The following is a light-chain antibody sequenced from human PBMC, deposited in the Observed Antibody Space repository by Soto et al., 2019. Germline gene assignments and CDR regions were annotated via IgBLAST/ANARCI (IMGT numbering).Light chain of an antibody. Sequence: EVVLTQSPCTLSLSPGERATLSCRASQSVAANYLAWYQQKPRQAPRLLIYDASNRATGIPARFSGSGSGTDFTLTISSLEPEDFAVYYCQQHSHWPPWTFGQGTKVDIK. V-gene: IGKV3-11*01. CDR3: QQHSHWPPWT. CDR2: DAS. J-gene: IGKJ1*01. CDR1: QSVAANY.